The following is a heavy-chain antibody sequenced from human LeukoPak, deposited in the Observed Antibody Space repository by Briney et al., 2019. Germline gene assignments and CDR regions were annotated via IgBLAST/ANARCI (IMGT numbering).Heavy chain of an antibody. D-gene: IGHD5-18*01. CDR2: IIPIFGTA. CDR1: GGTFSSYA. Sequence: SVTVSCKASGGTFSSYAISWVRQAPGQGLEWMGGIIPIFGTANYAQKFQGRVTITADESTSTAYMELSSLRSEDTAVYYCATDTGGDTAMAWGQGTLVTVSS. J-gene: IGHJ5*02. V-gene: IGHV1-69*13. CDR3: ATDTGGDTAMA.